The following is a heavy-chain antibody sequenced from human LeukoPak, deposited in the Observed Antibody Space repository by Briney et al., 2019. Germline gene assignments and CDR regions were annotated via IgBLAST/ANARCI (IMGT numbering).Heavy chain of an antibody. CDR1: GYTFTGYY. CDR2: INPNSGGT. V-gene: IGHV1-2*02. D-gene: IGHD6-13*01. Sequence: ASVKVSCKASGYTFTGYYMHWVRQAPGQGLEWMGWINPNSGGTNFAQKFQGRVTMTRDTSISTAYMELSRLRSDDTAVYYCARGSSWYQMFDYWGQGTLVTVSS. CDR3: ARGSSWYQMFDY. J-gene: IGHJ4*02.